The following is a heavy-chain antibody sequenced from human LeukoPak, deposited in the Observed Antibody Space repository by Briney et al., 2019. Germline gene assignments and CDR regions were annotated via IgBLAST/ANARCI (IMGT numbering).Heavy chain of an antibody. D-gene: IGHD3-10*01. CDR2: IYYSGST. J-gene: IGHJ4*02. Sequence: SETLSLTCTVSGGSISSSSYYWGWIRQPPGKGLEWIGSIYYSGSTYYNPSLKSRVTISVDTSKNQFSLKLSSVTAADTAVYYCARHEGLYYHGSGSSHFDYWGQGTLVTVSS. V-gene: IGHV4-39*01. CDR1: GGSISSSSYY. CDR3: ARHEGLYYHGSGSSHFDY.